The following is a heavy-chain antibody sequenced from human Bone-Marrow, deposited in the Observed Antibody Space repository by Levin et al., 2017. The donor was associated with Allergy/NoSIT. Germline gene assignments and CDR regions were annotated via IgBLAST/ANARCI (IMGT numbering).Heavy chain of an antibody. CDR1: GGSMSSGGYS. J-gene: IGHJ5*02. D-gene: IGHD3-10*01. CDR3: ARGWRISLLRGEIINWFDP. V-gene: IGHV4-30-2*01. Sequence: PSETLSLTCAVSGGSMSSGGYSWSWIRQPPGKGLEWIGHIFHSGSAYYNPALKSRVAISVDRTKNQFSLKLRSVTAADTAVYYCARGWRISLLRGEIINWFDPWGRGTLVIVSS. CDR2: IFHSGSA.